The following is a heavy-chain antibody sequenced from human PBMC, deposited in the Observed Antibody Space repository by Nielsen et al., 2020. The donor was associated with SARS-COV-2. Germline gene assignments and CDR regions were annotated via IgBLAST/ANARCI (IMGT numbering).Heavy chain of an antibody. CDR1: GFTFSSYS. Sequence: GESLKISCAASGFTFSSYSMNWVRQAPGKGLEWVSSISSSSSYIYYADSVKGRFTISRDNSKNTLYLQMNSLRAEDTAVYYCARDPESYDILTDYGMDVWGQGTTVTVSS. D-gene: IGHD3-9*01. J-gene: IGHJ6*02. V-gene: IGHV3-21*01. CDR3: ARDPESYDILTDYGMDV. CDR2: ISSSSSYI.